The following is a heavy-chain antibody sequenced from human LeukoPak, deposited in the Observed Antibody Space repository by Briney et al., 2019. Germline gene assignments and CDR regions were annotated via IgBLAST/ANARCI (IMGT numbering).Heavy chain of an antibody. D-gene: IGHD3-10*01. CDR1: GESFSAYY. CDR3: ARGPWGGVRVSFGYLDY. Sequence: PSETLSLTCVVSGESFSAYYWTWIRQPPGKVPEWIGEITHSGGTIYNPSLKSRLSISRDTSKNLLSLKLRSVTAADTAVYYCARGPWGGVRVSFGYLDYWGPGALVTVSS. V-gene: IGHV4-34*01. J-gene: IGHJ4*02. CDR2: ITHSGGT.